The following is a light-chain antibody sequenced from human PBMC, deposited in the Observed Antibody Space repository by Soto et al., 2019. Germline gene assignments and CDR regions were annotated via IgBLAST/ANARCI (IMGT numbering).Light chain of an antibody. CDR1: QSVSSSY. Sequence: EIVLTQSPGTLSLSPGERAALFCRASQSVSSSYLAWYQQKPGQAPRLLIYGASSRATGIPDRFSGRGSGTDFTLTISRLEPEDFAVYYCQQYGSSPLYTFGQGTKLEIK. V-gene: IGKV3-20*01. CDR3: QQYGSSPLYT. CDR2: GAS. J-gene: IGKJ2*01.